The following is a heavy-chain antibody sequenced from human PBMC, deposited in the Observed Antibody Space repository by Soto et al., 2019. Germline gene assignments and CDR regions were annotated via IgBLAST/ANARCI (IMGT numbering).Heavy chain of an antibody. V-gene: IGHV5-51*01. J-gene: IGHJ4*02. D-gene: IGHD3-22*01. CDR1: GYSFTSYW. CDR3: ARFNWYDSSGYYYFDY. Sequence: GESLKISCKGSGYSFTSYWIGWVRQMPGKGLEWMGIIYPGDSDTRYSPSFQGQVTISADKSISTAYLQWSSLKASDTAMYYCARFNWYDSSGYYYFDYWGQGTLVTVSS. CDR2: IYPGDSDT.